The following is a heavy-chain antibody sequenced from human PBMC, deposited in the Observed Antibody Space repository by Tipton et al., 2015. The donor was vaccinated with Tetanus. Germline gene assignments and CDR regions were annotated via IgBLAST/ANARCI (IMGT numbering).Heavy chain of an antibody. CDR2: IYYSGGT. CDR3: AREPYCSGGSCYYAP. D-gene: IGHD2-15*01. J-gene: IGHJ5*02. Sequence: TLSLTCTVSGGSISSYYWSWIRQPPGKGLEWIGYIYYSGGTNCNPSLKSRVTISVDTSKNQFSLKLSSVTAADTAVYYCAREPYCSGGSCYYAPWGQGTLVTVSS. CDR1: GGSISSYY. V-gene: IGHV4-59*01.